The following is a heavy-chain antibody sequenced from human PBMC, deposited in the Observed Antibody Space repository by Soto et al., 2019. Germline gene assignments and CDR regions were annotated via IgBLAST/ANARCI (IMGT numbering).Heavy chain of an antibody. V-gene: IGHV1-8*02. CDR3: ARAEQLVQDY. CDR1: GYTFTSYA. CDR2: MNPNSGNT. D-gene: IGHD6-6*01. J-gene: IGHJ4*02. Sequence: ASVKVSCKASGYTFTSYAMQWVRQATGQRLEWMGWMNPNSGNTDYAQKFQGRVTMTRNTSISTAYMELSSLRSEDTAVYYCARAEQLVQDYWGQGTLVTVSS.